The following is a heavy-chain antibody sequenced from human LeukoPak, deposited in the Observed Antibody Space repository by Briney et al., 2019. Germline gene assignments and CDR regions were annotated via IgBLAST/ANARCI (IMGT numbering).Heavy chain of an antibody. J-gene: IGHJ6*03. CDR1: GFTFSSYW. CDR3: ARDHHDVLTGYYSNYYNYYYMDV. V-gene: IGHV3-7*01. Sequence: GGTLRLSCVASGFTFSSYWMSWVRQAPGKGLEWVANIKEDGSEKYYVDSVRGRFTLSRDNAENSLYLQMNSLRAEDTAVYYCARDHHDVLTGYYSNYYNYYYMDVWGKGTTVTVSS. D-gene: IGHD3-9*01. CDR2: IKEDGSEK.